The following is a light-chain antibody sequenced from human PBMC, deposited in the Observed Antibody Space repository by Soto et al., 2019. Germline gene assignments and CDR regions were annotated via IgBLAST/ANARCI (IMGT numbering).Light chain of an antibody. Sequence: SALTQPPSASGTPGQRVTISCSGSSSNIGSNTVDWYQQLPGTAPKLLVYSNNLRPSGVPDRFSGSKSGTSASLAISGLQSEDEADYYCAAWDDSLNGQVFGTGTKVTVL. CDR2: SNN. V-gene: IGLV1-44*01. CDR3: AAWDDSLNGQV. J-gene: IGLJ1*01. CDR1: SSNIGSNT.